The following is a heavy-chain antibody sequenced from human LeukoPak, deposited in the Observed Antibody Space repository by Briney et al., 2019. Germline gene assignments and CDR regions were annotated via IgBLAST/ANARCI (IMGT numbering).Heavy chain of an antibody. Sequence: ASVKVSCKASGYTFTSYGISWVRRAPGQGLEWMGWIGACNGKTEYAQKFQGRVTMTTDTSTSTAYMELRSLTSDDTAVYYCARDIGVSQFDYWGQGTLVTVSS. D-gene: IGHD3-10*01. J-gene: IGHJ4*02. V-gene: IGHV1-18*01. CDR2: IGACNGKT. CDR3: ARDIGVSQFDY. CDR1: GYTFTSYG.